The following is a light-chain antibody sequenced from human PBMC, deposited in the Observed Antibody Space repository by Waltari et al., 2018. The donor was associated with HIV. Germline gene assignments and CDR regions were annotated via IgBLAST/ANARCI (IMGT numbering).Light chain of an antibody. CDR3: ASYSNTDTLVM. Sequence: QSALTQPASVSGSPGQSITISCTGTSSDIGAYNSVSWYRQYPGKAPQLLIYDVTQRPAGISHRFSGSKSGNTASLTISGLQPEDESIYSCASYSNTDTLVMFGGGTRLTVL. CDR2: DVT. J-gene: IGLJ3*02. CDR1: SSDIGAYNS. V-gene: IGLV2-14*03.